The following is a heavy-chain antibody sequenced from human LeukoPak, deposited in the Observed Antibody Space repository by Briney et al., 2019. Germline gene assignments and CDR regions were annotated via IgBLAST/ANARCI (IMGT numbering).Heavy chain of an antibody. D-gene: IGHD3-22*01. CDR3: ARASSPDYYDSSGYYGFDY. CDR1: GGSISSSNW. J-gene: IGHJ4*02. V-gene: IGHV4-4*02. Sequence: SETLSLTCAVSGGSISSSNWWSWVRQPPGKGLEWIGEIYHSGSTNYNPSLKSRVTISVDKSKNQFSLKLSSVTAADTAVYYCARASSPDYYDSSGYYGFDYWGQGTLVTVSS. CDR2: IYHSGST.